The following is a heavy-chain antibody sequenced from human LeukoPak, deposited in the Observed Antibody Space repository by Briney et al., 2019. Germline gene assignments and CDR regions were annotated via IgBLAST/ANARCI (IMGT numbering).Heavy chain of an antibody. Sequence: ASVKVSCKASGYTFTGYYMHWVRQAPGQGLEWMGRINPNSGGTNYAQKFQGRVTMTRDTSISTAYMELSRLRSDDTAVYYCARDTDYGDYVGFDYWGQGTLVTVSS. CDR3: ARDTDYGDYVGFDY. CDR2: INPNSGGT. D-gene: IGHD4-17*01. CDR1: GYTFTGYY. V-gene: IGHV1-2*06. J-gene: IGHJ4*02.